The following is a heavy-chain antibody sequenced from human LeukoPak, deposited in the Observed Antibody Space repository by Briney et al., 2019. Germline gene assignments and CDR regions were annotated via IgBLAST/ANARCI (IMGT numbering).Heavy chain of an antibody. CDR2: ISVYNGNT. Sequence: GASVKVSCKASGYTFTIYGISWVRQAPGQGLEWMGWISVYNGNTNYAQKLQGRVTMTTDTSTSTAYMELRSLRSEDTAVYYCARAGREQLVWTFDYWGQGTLVTVSS. D-gene: IGHD6-6*01. CDR1: GYTFTIYG. CDR3: ARAGREQLVWTFDY. V-gene: IGHV1-18*01. J-gene: IGHJ4*02.